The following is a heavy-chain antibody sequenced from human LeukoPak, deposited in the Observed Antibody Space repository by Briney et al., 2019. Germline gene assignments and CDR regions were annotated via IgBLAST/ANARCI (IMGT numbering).Heavy chain of an antibody. D-gene: IGHD3-10*01. Sequence: ASVKVSCKASGYTFTSYGISWVRQAPGQGLEWMGWISAYDGNTNYAQKLQGRVTMTTDTSTSTAYMELSSLRSEGTAVYYCAREVAMVRGVIITAWFDPWGQGTLVTVSS. CDR1: GYTFTSYG. CDR2: ISAYDGNT. V-gene: IGHV1-18*01. J-gene: IGHJ5*02. CDR3: AREVAMVRGVIITAWFDP.